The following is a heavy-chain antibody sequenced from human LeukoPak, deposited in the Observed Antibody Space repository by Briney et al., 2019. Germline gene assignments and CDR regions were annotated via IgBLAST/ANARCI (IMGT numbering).Heavy chain of an antibody. CDR3: AKDIVVVPAAIPDAFDI. V-gene: IGHV3-23*01. D-gene: IGHD2-2*02. J-gene: IGHJ3*02. Sequence: GGSLRLSCAASGFAFSDYGMNWVRQAPGKGLEWVSAISGSGGSTYYADSVKGRFTISRDNSKNTLYLQMNSLRAEDTAVYYCAKDIVVVPAAIPDAFDIWGQGTMVTVSS. CDR1: GFAFSDYG. CDR2: ISGSGGST.